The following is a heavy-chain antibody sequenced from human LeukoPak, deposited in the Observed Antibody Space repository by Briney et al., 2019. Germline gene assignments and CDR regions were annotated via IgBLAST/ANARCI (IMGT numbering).Heavy chain of an antibody. CDR2: ISSNGGST. CDR1: GFTFSSYA. J-gene: IGHJ4*02. Sequence: GGSLRLSCAASGFTFSSYAMHWVRQAPGKGLEYVSAISSNGGSTYYANSVKGRFTISRDNSKNTLYLQMGSLRAEDMAVYYCAKDHMITFGGVIVGLDYWGQGTLVTVSS. V-gene: IGHV3-64*01. D-gene: IGHD3-16*02. CDR3: AKDHMITFGGVIVGLDY.